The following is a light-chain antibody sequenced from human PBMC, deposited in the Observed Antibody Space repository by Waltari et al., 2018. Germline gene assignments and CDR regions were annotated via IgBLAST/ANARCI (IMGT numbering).Light chain of an antibody. CDR1: QSLTKRY. CDR3: QQYGSSVLYT. Sequence: ALTQSPGTLPLSPGDRATLSCRASQSLTKRYLAWYQQKPGQAPRLLIYGASSRAAGIPDRFSGSGSGTDFTLTISRLEPEDFAVYYCQQYGSSVLYTFGQGTKLEIK. J-gene: IGKJ2*01. V-gene: IGKV3-20*01. CDR2: GAS.